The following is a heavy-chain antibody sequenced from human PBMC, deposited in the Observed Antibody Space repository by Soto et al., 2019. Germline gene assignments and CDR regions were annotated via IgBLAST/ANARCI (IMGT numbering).Heavy chain of an antibody. CDR1: GFTFNNYG. CDR2: ISNEGSDK. CDR3: AKDQGIAASHGID. V-gene: IGHV3-30*18. Sequence: QVQLVESGGGVVQPGRSLRLSCAASGFTFNNYGMHWVRQAPGKGLEWVATISNEGSDKYYADSVKGRLTISRDNSKNTVYLQMNSLRAEETAVYYCAKDQGIAASHGIDWGQGTMVTVSS. D-gene: IGHD6-13*01. J-gene: IGHJ3*01.